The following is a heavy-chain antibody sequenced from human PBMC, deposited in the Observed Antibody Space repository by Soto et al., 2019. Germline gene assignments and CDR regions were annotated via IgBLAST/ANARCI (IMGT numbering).Heavy chain of an antibody. CDR2: MDQDGSQI. D-gene: IGHD6-13*01. J-gene: IGHJ4*02. Sequence: PGGSLRLSCVVSGFSFSSYWMTWVRQAPGQGLEWLAYMDQDGSQIYYVDSVRGRFTTSRDNAKNSLYLQMNSLRVDDTAVYYCTKSERITVSIAGFHSDSWGQGTLVTVSS. V-gene: IGHV3-7*01. CDR3: TKSERITVSIAGFHSDS. CDR1: GFSFSSYW.